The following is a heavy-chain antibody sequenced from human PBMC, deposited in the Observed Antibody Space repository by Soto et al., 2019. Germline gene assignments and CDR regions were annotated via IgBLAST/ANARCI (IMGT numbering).Heavy chain of an antibody. V-gene: IGHV4-4*02. D-gene: IGHD1-26*01. CDR3: AREAYKRGATIPFFDY. Sequence: QVQLQESGPGLVKPSGTLSLTCAVSGGSISSSNWWSWVRLPPGKGLEWLGEIYPSGITNYSPSLKSRVIMSVDKSKNQFSLKLNSVTAADTAVYYCAREAYKRGATIPFFDYWCQGTLVTVSS. CDR2: IYPSGIT. J-gene: IGHJ4*02. CDR1: GGSISSSNW.